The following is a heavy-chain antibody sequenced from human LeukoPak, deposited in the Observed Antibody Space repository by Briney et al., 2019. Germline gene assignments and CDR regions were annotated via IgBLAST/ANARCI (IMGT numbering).Heavy chain of an antibody. J-gene: IGHJ4*02. D-gene: IGHD6-19*01. CDR3: ARFHSSGLDY. CDR2: IYYSGST. Sequence: PGGSLRLSCAASGFSFSSYFMNWVRQAPGKGLEWIGLIYYSGSTSYNPSLKSRVTISVDTSKNQFSLKLNSVTAADTAVYYCARFHSSGLDYWGQGTLVTVSS. V-gene: IGHV4-59*08. CDR1: GFSFSSYF.